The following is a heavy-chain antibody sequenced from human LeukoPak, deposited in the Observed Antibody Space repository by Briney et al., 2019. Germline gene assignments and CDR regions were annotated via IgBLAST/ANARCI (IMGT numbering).Heavy chain of an antibody. CDR3: ARPYDRVVAWYFAY. J-gene: IGHJ4*02. CDR1: GGSFSGYY. CDR2: INHSGST. Sequence: SETLSLTCAVYGGSFSGYYWSWIRQPPGKGLEWIGEINHSGSTNYNPSLKSRVTISVDTSKNQFSLKLSSVTAADTAVYYCARPYDRVVAWYFAYWGQGTLVSVSS. D-gene: IGHD3-9*01. V-gene: IGHV4-34*01.